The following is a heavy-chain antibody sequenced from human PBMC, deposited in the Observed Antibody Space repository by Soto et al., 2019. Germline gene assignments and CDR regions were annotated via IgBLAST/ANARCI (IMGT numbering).Heavy chain of an antibody. V-gene: IGHV2-5*02. J-gene: IGHJ4*02. CDR2: IYWDDDK. CDR1: WFSLYTGGVG. D-gene: IGHD2-21*02. CDR3: THTDSRTSLAMDY. Sequence: SGPTLVNPTQTLALTCTFSWFSLYTGGVGVAWIRQPPGKALEWLALIYWDDDKRYSPSLKSRLTITKDTSKRQVVLTMTNMDPVDTATYYCTHTDSRTSLAMDYWGQGTLVTVSS.